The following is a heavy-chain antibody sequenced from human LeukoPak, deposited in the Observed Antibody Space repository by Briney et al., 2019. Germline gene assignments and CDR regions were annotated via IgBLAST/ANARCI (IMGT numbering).Heavy chain of an antibody. CDR1: GGSISSGYH. CDR3: ARVVQSTDSSGFYLPEYFQH. D-gene: IGHD3-22*01. CDR2: IYHSGST. V-gene: IGHV4-38-2*02. Sequence: SETLSLTCTVSGGSISSGYHWGWIRQPPGKGLEWIGSIYHSGSTYYNPSPKSRVTISVDTSKNQFSLKLSSVTAADTAVYYCARVVQSTDSSGFYLPEYFQHWGQGTLVTVSS. J-gene: IGHJ1*01.